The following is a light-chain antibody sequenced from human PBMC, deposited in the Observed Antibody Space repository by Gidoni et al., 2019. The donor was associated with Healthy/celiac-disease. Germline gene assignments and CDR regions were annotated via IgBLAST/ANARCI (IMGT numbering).Light chain of an antibody. CDR2: DAS. CDR1: QDISNY. V-gene: IGKV1-33*01. J-gene: IGKJ3*01. CDR3: QQYDNLPIFT. Sequence: DIQMTQSPSSLSASVGDRVTITCQASQDISNYLNWYQQKPGTAPKLLIYDASNLETGVPSRFSGSGSRTDFTFTISSLQPEDIATYYCQQYDNLPIFTFGPGTKVDIK.